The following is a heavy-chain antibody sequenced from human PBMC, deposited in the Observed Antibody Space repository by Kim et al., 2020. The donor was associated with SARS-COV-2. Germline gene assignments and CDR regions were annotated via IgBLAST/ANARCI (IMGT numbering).Heavy chain of an antibody. Sequence: GRFTISRDNSKNTLYLQMNSLRAEDTAVYYCARHARSGYSYVSSGLYFDYWGQGTLVTVSS. D-gene: IGHD5-18*01. CDR3: ARHARSGYSYVSSGLYFDY. J-gene: IGHJ4*02. V-gene: IGHV3-30*01.